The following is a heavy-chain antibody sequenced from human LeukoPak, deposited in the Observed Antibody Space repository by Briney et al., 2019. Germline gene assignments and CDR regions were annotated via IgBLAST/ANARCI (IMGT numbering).Heavy chain of an antibody. CDR1: GGSISSHY. Sequence: SETLSLTCTVSGGSISSHYWSWIRQPPGEGLEWIGYIYYSGSTNYNPSLKSRVTISVDTSKNQFSLNLSSVTAADTAVYYCATSAYYYYMAVWGNGTTVTVSS. V-gene: IGHV4-59*11. J-gene: IGHJ6*03. CDR3: ATSAYYYYMAV. CDR2: IYYSGST.